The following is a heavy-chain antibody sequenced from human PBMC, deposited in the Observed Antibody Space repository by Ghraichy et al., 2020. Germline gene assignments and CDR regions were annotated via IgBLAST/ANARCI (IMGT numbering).Heavy chain of an antibody. CDR2: IYTSGST. V-gene: IGHV4-4*07. CDR1: GGSISSYY. Sequence: SETLSLTCTVSGGSISSYYWSWIRQPAGKGLEWIGRIYTSGSTNYNPSLKSRVTMSVDTSKNQFSLKLSSVTAADTAVYYCARGGFTENSIAVAGTGWDWGQGTLVTVSS. CDR3: ARGGFTENSIAVAGTGWD. J-gene: IGHJ4*02. D-gene: IGHD6-19*01.